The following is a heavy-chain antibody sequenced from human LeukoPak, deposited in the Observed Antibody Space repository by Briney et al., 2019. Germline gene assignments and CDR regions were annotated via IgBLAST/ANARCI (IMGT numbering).Heavy chain of an antibody. CDR2: ISSDGRIT. J-gene: IGHJ5*02. CDR1: GFIFASYN. CDR3: TKEGAVTGSMWFDH. Sequence: GGSLRLSCAASGFIFASYNMNWVRQAPGKGLEWVAVISSDGRITYYADSVKGRFIISRDNSKSTMYVQMNSLRTEDTAVYYCTKEGAVTGSMWFDHWGQGTLVTVSS. V-gene: IGHV3-30*18. D-gene: IGHD6-19*01.